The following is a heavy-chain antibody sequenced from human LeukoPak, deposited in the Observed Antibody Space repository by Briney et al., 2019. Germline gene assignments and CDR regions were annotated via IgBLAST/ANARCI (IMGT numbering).Heavy chain of an antibody. CDR2: ISYDGSNK. CDR1: GFTFSSYW. D-gene: IGHD1-26*01. V-gene: IGHV3-30*03. CDR3: ARGWELLDY. Sequence: GGSLRLSCAASGFTFSSYWMHWVRQAPGKGLEWVAVISYDGSNKYYADSVKGRFTISRDNSKNTLYLQMNSLRAEDTAVYYCARGWELLDYWGQGTLVTVSS. J-gene: IGHJ4*02.